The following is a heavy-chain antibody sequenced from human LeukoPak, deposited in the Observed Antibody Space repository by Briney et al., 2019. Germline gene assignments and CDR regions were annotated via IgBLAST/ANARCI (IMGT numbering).Heavy chain of an antibody. Sequence: GGSLRPACAASGLTLSTYSMNWVRQAPGKGLEWVSCISSRRSYIYYANSVKGRFTISRDNAKNSLYLQMNSLRVEDTAVYYCARSLGELSLAAAYWGQGILVTVSS. CDR2: ISSRRSYI. CDR1: GLTLSTYS. J-gene: IGHJ4*02. V-gene: IGHV3-21*01. D-gene: IGHD3-16*02. CDR3: ARSLGELSLAAAY.